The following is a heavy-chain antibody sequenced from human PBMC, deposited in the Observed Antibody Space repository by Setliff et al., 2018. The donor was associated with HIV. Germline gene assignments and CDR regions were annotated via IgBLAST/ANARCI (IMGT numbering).Heavy chain of an antibody. CDR1: GASVRSYY. Sequence: SETLSLTCTVSGASVRSYYWSWIRQPPEKGLEWIGYVYYSGSTNYNPSLKSRVTMSVDTSKNQFSLKLSSVTAADTAVYYCARGNFIAAAGTDWFDPWGQGTLVTVSS. V-gene: IGHV4-59*02. CDR3: ARGNFIAAAGTDWFDP. D-gene: IGHD6-13*01. J-gene: IGHJ5*02. CDR2: VYYSGST.